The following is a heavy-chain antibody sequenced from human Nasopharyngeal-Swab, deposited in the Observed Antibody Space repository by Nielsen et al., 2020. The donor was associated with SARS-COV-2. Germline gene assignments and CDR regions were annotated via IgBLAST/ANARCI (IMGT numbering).Heavy chain of an antibody. D-gene: IGHD3-22*01. CDR2: IYYSGST. V-gene: IGHV4-30-4*07. CDR1: GGSISSGGYS. Sequence: SQTLSLTCAVSGGSISSGGYSWSWIRQPPGKGLEWIGYIYYSGSTYYNPSLKSRVTISVDTSKNQFSLKLSSVTAADTAVYYCARSREYYYDSSGPARGFDYWGQGTLVTVSS. J-gene: IGHJ4*02. CDR3: ARSREYYYDSSGPARGFDY.